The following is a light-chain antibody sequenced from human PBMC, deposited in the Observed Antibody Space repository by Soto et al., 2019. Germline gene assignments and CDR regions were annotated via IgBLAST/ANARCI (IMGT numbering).Light chain of an antibody. CDR3: QQYGSSPRT. J-gene: IGKJ1*01. CDR1: QSVSSN. Sequence: EIVMTQSPATLSVSPWERATLSCRASQSVSSNLAWYQQKPGQAPRLLIYGAFKRATGIPDRFSGSGSGTDFTLTISRMEPEDFAVYCCQQYGSSPRTFGQGTKVDIK. CDR2: GAF. V-gene: IGKV3-20*01.